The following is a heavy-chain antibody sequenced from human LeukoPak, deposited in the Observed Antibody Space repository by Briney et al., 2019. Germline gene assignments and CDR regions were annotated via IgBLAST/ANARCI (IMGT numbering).Heavy chain of an antibody. CDR2: IIPIFGTA. Sequence: SVKVSCKASGGTFSSYAISWVRQAPGQGLEWMGGIIPIFGTANYAQKFQGRVTITADESTSTAYMELSSLRSGDTAVYYCAREARIAAAGPPDWFDPWGQGTLVTVSS. D-gene: IGHD6-13*01. J-gene: IGHJ5*02. CDR3: AREARIAAAGPPDWFDP. V-gene: IGHV1-69*01. CDR1: GGTFSSYA.